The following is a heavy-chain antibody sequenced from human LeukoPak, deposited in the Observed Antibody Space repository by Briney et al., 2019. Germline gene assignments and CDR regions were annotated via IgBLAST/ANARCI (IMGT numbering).Heavy chain of an antibody. CDR2: MSFDGLNK. CDR1: GFTFSSHS. Sequence: GRSLSLSCAASGFTFSSHSLHWVRQAPGRGLEWVAVMSFDGLNKYYADSVKGRFTVSRDNSKNTVYLQMNSLRAEDMGLYYCARDRVVAGIGEVDYWGQGTLVTVCS. V-gene: IGHV3-30*04. J-gene: IGHJ4*02. D-gene: IGHD6-19*01. CDR3: ARDRVVAGIGEVDY.